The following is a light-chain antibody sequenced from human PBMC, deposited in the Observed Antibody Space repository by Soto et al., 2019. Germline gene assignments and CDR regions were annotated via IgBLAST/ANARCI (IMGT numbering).Light chain of an antibody. J-gene: IGKJ1*01. CDR2: GAS. CDR1: QSISDT. CDR3: QQYDNWPWT. V-gene: IGKV3-15*01. Sequence: EIVLTQSPATLSLSPGERATPSCRASQSISDTLAWYQQKPGQAPRLLIHGASTRATGFPARFSGSGSGTDFTLTISSLQSEDFAVYYCQQYDNWPWTFGQGTKV.